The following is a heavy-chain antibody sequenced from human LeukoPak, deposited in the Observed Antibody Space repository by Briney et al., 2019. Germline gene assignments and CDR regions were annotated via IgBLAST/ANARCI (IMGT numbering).Heavy chain of an antibody. J-gene: IGHJ4*02. D-gene: IGHD3-22*01. CDR1: GFTFSTYG. V-gene: IGHV3-7*01. CDR2: LKYDGSDK. Sequence: GGSLRLSCAASGFTFSTYGMSWVGQGPGKGLEGVANLKYDGSDKYYVDSVKGRFTISRDNAKNTLYLQMNSLRAEDTAVYYCVREGDGSGYYSISLVYWGQGTLVSVSS. CDR3: VREGDGSGYYSISLVY.